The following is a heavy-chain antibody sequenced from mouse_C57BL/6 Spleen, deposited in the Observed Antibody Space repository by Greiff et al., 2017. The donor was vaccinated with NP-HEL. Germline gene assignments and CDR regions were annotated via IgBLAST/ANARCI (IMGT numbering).Heavy chain of an antibody. CDR3: ARGPNSSGFCAY. V-gene: IGHV1-42*01. Sequence: EVQLHQSGPELVKPGASVKISCKASGYSFTGYYMNWVKQSPEKSLEWIGEINPSTGGTTYNQKFKAKATLTVDKSSSTAYMQLKSLTSEDSAVYYCARGPNSSGFCAYWGQGTLVTVSA. CDR2: INPSTGGT. J-gene: IGHJ3*01. D-gene: IGHD3-2*02. CDR1: GYSFTGYY.